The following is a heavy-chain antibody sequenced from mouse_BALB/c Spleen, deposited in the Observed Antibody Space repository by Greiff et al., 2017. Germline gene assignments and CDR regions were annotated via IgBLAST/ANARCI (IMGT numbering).Heavy chain of an antibody. CDR1: GFSLTGYG. D-gene: IGHD1-1*01. CDR2: IWGDGST. CDR3: ARDSNYYGSSYPYAMDY. V-gene: IGHV2-6-7*01. J-gene: IGHJ4*01. Sequence: QVQLQQSGPGLVAPSQSLSITCTVSGFSLTGYGVNWVRQPPGKGLAWLGMIWGDGSTDYNSALKSRLSISKDKSKSQVFLKMNSLQTDDTARYYCARDSNYYGSSYPYAMDYWGQGTSVTVSS.